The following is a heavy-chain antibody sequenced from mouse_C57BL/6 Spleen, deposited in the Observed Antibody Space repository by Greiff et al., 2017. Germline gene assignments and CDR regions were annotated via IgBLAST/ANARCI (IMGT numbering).Heavy chain of an antibody. CDR2: ISSGGSYT. D-gene: IGHD2-4*01. V-gene: IGHV5-6*01. Sequence: EVKLMESGGDLVKPGGSLKLSCAASGFTFSSYGMSWVRQTPDKRLEWVATISSGGSYTYYPDSVKGRFTISRDNAKNTLYLQMSSLKSEDTAMYYCARDYDEDYYFDYWGQGTTLTVSS. CDR1: GFTFSSYG. CDR3: ARDYDEDYYFDY. J-gene: IGHJ2*01.